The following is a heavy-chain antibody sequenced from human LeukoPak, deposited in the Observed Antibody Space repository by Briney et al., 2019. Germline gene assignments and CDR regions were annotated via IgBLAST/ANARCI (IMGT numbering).Heavy chain of an antibody. Sequence: GGSLRLSCAASGFTFSSYAMSWVRQAPGKGLEWVSAISGSGGSTYYADSVKGRFTISRDNSKNTLYLQMNSLRAEDTAVYYCATNPHYYDSSGPFHCGQGTLVTVSS. J-gene: IGHJ4*02. CDR3: ATNPHYYDSSGPFH. CDR1: GFTFSSYA. CDR2: ISGSGGST. V-gene: IGHV3-23*01. D-gene: IGHD3-22*01.